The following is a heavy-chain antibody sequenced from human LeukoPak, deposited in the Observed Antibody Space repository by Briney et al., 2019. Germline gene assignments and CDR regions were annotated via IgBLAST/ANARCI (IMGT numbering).Heavy chain of an antibody. V-gene: IGHV4-59*01. D-gene: IGHD7-27*01. CDR3: ASRKLGNDY. J-gene: IGHJ4*02. Sequence: SETLSLTCTVSGGSISSYYWSWIRQPPGKGLEWIGYIYHTGSTSYSPSLKSRVTISADTSQNQFSPKLSSVTAADTAVYYCASRKLGNDYWGQGTLVTVSS. CDR2: IYHTGST. CDR1: GGSISSYY.